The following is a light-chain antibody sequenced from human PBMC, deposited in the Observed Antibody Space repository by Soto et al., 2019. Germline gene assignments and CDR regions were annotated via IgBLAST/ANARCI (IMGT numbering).Light chain of an antibody. Sequence: QSVLTQPPSASGTPGQRVTISCSESSSNIGSNTVNWYQQLPGTAPKLLIYSNNQRPSGVPDRFSGSKSGTSASLAISGLQSEDEADYYCAAWDDSLNGRWVFGGGTKLTVL. CDR2: SNN. CDR3: AAWDDSLNGRWV. CDR1: SSNIGSNT. J-gene: IGLJ3*02. V-gene: IGLV1-44*01.